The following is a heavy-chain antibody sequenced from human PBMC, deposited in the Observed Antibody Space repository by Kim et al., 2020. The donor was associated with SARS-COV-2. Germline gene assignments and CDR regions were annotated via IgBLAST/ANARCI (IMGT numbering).Heavy chain of an antibody. Sequence: GGSLRLSCAASGFTFSSYGMHWVRQAPGKGLEWVAVIWYVGSNKYYADSVKGRFTISRDNSKNTLYLQMNSLRAEDTAVYYCARDRRVEPDTVVGFFDYWGQGTLVTVSS. V-gene: IGHV3-33*01. D-gene: IGHD2-15*01. CDR2: IWYVGSNK. CDR1: GFTFSSYG. J-gene: IGHJ4*02. CDR3: ARDRRVEPDTVVGFFDY.